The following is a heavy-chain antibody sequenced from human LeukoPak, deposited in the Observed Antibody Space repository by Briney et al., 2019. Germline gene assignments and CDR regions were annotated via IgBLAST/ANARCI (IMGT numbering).Heavy chain of an antibody. CDR2: ISAYNGNT. CDR1: GYTFTSYG. V-gene: IGHV1-18*01. Sequence: GASVKVSCKASGYTFTSYGISWVRQAPGQGLEWMGWISAYNGNTNYAQKLQGRVTMTTDTSTSTAYMELRSLRSDDTAVYYCARVGCSSTSCDMGAGAFDIWGQGTMVTVSS. D-gene: IGHD2-2*02. J-gene: IGHJ3*02. CDR3: ARVGCSSTSCDMGAGAFDI.